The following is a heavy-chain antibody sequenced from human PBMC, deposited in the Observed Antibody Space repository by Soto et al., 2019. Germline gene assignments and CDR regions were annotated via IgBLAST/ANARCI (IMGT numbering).Heavy chain of an antibody. J-gene: IGHJ4*02. CDR3: ARGGFSGSYFAY. CDR1: GGTLSSSP. CDR2: IVPISGTV. V-gene: IGHV1-69*01. Sequence: QAQLVQSGAEVKKPGSSVRVSCQASGGTLSSSPVISWVRQAPGQGLEWMGGIVPISGTVNYAQMFQGRGTIPAYEATNTVYMELHSLRSEDPAVYYCARGGFSGSYFAYWGQGTLVTVSS. D-gene: IGHD1-26*01.